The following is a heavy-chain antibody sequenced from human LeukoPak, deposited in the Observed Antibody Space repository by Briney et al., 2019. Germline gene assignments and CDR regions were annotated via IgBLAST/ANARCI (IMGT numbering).Heavy chain of an antibody. D-gene: IGHD3-10*01. CDR2: ISGSGGST. CDR1: GFTFSSYA. Sequence: PGGSLRLSCAASGFTFSSYAMSWVRQAPGKGLEWVSAISGSGGSTYYADSVKGRFTISRVNSKNTLYLQMNSLRAEDTAVYYCAKDRITMVRGVTYGMDVWGQGTTVTVSS. J-gene: IGHJ6*02. CDR3: AKDRITMVRGVTYGMDV. V-gene: IGHV3-23*01.